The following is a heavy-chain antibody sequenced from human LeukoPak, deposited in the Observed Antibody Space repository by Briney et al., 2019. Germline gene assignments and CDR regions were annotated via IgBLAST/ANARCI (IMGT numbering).Heavy chain of an antibody. CDR3: ARDFPYFYGLGGPFYY. CDR2: IIPIFGTA. CDR1: GGTFSSYA. D-gene: IGHD3-10*01. V-gene: IGHV1-69*13. Sequence: SVKVSCKASGGTFSSYAISWVRQAPGQGLEWMGGIIPIFGTANYAQKFQGRVTITADESTSTAYMELSSLRSEDTAVYYCARDFPYFYGLGGPFYYWGPGTLGTVS. J-gene: IGHJ4*02.